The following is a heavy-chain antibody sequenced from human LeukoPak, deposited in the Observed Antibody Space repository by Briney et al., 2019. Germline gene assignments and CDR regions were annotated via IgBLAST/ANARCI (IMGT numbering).Heavy chain of an antibody. CDR1: GGSFSGYY. Sequence: PSETLSLTCAVYGGSFSGYYWSWIRQPPGKGLEWIGEINHSGSTNYNPSLKSRVTISVDTSKNQFSLKLSSVTAADTAVYYCARDYDFWSGAGYYYYYMDVWGKGTTVTVSS. V-gene: IGHV4-34*01. CDR3: ARDYDFWSGAGYYYYYMDV. CDR2: INHSGST. J-gene: IGHJ6*03. D-gene: IGHD3-3*01.